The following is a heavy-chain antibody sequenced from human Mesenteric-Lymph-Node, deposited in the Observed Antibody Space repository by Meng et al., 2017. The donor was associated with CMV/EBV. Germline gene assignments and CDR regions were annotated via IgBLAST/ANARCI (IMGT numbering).Heavy chain of an antibody. D-gene: IGHD4-23*01. CDR2: IYYSGRT. CDR1: CGSISSGGYY. CDR3: ARAKGGNRDNYFDY. Sequence: SCGSISSGGYYWSWIRQHPGKRLEWIGYIYYSGRTYYNPSLKSRVTISVDTSKNQFSLKLSSVTAADTAVYYCARAKGGNRDNYFDYWGQGTLVTVSS. J-gene: IGHJ4*02. V-gene: IGHV4-31*02.